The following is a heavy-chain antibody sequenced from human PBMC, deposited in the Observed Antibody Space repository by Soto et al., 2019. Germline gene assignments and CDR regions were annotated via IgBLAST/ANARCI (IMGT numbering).Heavy chain of an antibody. D-gene: IGHD2-21*01. CDR1: GGSISSGGYY. CDR2: IYYSGST. CDR3: ASSHGVKYYGMDA. Sequence: SETLSLTCTVSGGSISSGGYYWSWIRQHPGKGLEWIGYIYYSGSTYYNPSLKSRVTISVDTSKNQFSLKLSSVTAADTAVYYCASSHGVKYYGMDAWGKGTTVTVSS. V-gene: IGHV4-31*02. J-gene: IGHJ6*04.